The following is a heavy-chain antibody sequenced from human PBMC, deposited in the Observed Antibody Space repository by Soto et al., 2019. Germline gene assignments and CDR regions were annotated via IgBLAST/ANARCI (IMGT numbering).Heavy chain of an antibody. J-gene: IGHJ4*02. CDR3: AKAAGSDYYPVDY. CDR2: ISVSGGST. V-gene: IGHV3-23*01. Sequence: EVQLLESGGGLVQPGGSLRLSCAASGFTFSSYAMSWFRQAPGMGLEWVSSISVSGGSTYYADSVKGRFTISRDNSKSTLFLHMNSLRAEATAVYYCAKAAGSDYYPVDYWGQGTLVTVSS. D-gene: IGHD3-22*01. CDR1: GFTFSSYA.